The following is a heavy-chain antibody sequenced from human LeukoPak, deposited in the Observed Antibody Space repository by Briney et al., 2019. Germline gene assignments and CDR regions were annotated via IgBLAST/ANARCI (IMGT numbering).Heavy chain of an antibody. D-gene: IGHD6-19*01. Sequence: GGSLRLSYAASGFTFSSYAMSWVRQAPGKGLEWVSAISGSGGSTYYADSVKGRFTISRDNSKNTLYLQMNSLRAEDTAVYYCAKGRLVAGTEDYFDYWGQGTLVTVSS. CDR3: AKGRLVAGTEDYFDY. J-gene: IGHJ4*02. CDR2: ISGSGGST. CDR1: GFTFSSYA. V-gene: IGHV3-23*01.